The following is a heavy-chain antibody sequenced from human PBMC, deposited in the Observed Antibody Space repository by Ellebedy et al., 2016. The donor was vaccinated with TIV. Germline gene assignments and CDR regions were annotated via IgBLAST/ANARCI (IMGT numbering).Heavy chain of an antibody. V-gene: IGHV3-23*01. Sequence: GESLKISXAASGFTFSSYAMSWVRQAPGKGLEWVSAISGSGGSTYYADSVKGRFTISRDNSKNTLYLQMNSLRAEDTAVYYCAKAALTTVVSDWFDPWGQGTLVTVSS. CDR1: GFTFSSYA. D-gene: IGHD4-23*01. CDR3: AKAALTTVVSDWFDP. J-gene: IGHJ5*02. CDR2: ISGSGGST.